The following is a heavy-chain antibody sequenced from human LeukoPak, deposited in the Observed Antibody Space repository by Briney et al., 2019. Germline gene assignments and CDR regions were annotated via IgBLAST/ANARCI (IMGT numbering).Heavy chain of an antibody. D-gene: IGHD2-21*02. CDR3: AKDRRTVVVTYYFDY. V-gene: IGHV3-30*18. CDR2: ISYDGSNK. CDR1: GFTFSSYG. J-gene: IGHJ4*02. Sequence: PGGSLRLSCAASGFTFSSYGMHWVRQAPGKGLEWVAVISYDGSNKYYADSVKGRFTISRDNSKNTLYLQMNSLRAEDTAVYYCAKDRRTVVVTYYFDYWGQGTLVTVSS.